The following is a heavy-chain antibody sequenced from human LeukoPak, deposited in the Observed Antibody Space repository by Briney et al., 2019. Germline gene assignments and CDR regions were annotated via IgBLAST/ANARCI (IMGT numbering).Heavy chain of an antibody. CDR1: GFTVSSKY. V-gene: IGHV3-66*01. CDR3: ARGLFASGSYYNFFDY. CDR2: IFNGGST. J-gene: IGHJ4*02. D-gene: IGHD3-10*01. Sequence: GGSPRLSCAASGFTVSSKYMSWVRQAPGKGLEWVSVIFNGGSTYYADSVKGRFTISTDNSKNMLYLQMNSLRAEDTAVYYCARGLFASGSYYNFFDYWAQGTLVTVSS.